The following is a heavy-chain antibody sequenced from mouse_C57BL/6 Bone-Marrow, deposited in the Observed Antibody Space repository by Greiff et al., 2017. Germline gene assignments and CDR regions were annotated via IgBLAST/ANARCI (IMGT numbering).Heavy chain of an antibody. CDR2: IDPEDGDT. J-gene: IGHJ4*01. CDR1: GFNIKDYY. Sequence: EVPLQQSGAELVRPGASVKLSCTASGFNIKDYYMHWVKQRPEQGLEWIGRIDPEDGDTDYAPKFQGKATMTADTSSNTAYLQLSSLTSEDTAVYYCTAGYDYDDYAMDYWGQGTSVTVSS. D-gene: IGHD2-4*01. CDR3: TAGYDYDDYAMDY. V-gene: IGHV14-1*01.